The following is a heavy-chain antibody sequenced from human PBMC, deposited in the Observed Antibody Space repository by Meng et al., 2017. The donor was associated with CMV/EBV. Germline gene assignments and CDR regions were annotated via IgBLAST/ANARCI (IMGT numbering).Heavy chain of an antibody. CDR2: IYTSGSA. CDR3: AREEITMVRGVLNYFDY. D-gene: IGHD3-10*01. V-gene: IGHV4-4*07. CDR1: GGSNSSYY. J-gene: IGHJ4*02. Sequence: GGSNSSYYESWIRQPAGKGLEWIGRIYTSGSANYNPSLKGRVTMSVDTSKNQFSLKLSSVTAADTAVYYCAREEITMVRGVLNYFDYWGQGTLVTVSS.